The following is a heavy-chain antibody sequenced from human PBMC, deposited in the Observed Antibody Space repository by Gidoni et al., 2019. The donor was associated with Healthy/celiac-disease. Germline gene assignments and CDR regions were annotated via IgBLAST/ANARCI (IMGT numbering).Heavy chain of an antibody. V-gene: IGHV3-11*05. D-gene: IGHD5-18*01. CDR2: ISSSSSYT. CDR1: GFTFRDYY. J-gene: IGHJ1*01. CDR3: ARSAWIQLWNLGYFQH. Sequence: QVQLVESGGGLVKPGGSLSLSCAAPGFTFRDYYMSWIRQAPGKGLEWVSYISSSSSYTNYADSVKGRFTISRDNAKNSLYLQMNSLRAEDTAVYYCARSAWIQLWNLGYFQHWGQGTLVTVSS.